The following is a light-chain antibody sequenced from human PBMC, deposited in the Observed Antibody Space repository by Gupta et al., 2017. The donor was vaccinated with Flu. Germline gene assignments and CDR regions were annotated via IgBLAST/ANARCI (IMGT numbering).Light chain of an antibody. V-gene: IGLV1-44*01. CDR2: RND. CDR1: SSNIGRNT. J-gene: IGLJ1*01. Sequence: QSVLSQPPSASGTPGQSVTIPCSGSSSNIGRNTANWYQQFPGTAPKLLMYRNDHRPSGVPDRFSGSKSGPSASLAISGLQSEDEADYYCAAWDDSLNGHVFGPGTRVTVL. CDR3: AAWDDSLNGHV.